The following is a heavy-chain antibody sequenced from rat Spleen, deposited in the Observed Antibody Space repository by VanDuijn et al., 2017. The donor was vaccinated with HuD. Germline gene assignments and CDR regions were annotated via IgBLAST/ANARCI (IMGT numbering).Heavy chain of an antibody. J-gene: IGHJ1*01. CDR2: ISPSGGST. V-gene: IGHV5-27*01. CDR1: GFTFSDYY. D-gene: IGHD1-11*01. CDR3: ATDPTTEGMVDYWYFDF. Sequence: EVQLVESDGGLVQPGRSLKLSCAASGFTFSDYYMAWVRQAPTKGLEWVATISPSGGSTYYRDSVKGRFTVSRDNGRSTLYLQMDSLRSEDTATYYCATDPTTEGMVDYWYFDFWGPGTMVTVSS.